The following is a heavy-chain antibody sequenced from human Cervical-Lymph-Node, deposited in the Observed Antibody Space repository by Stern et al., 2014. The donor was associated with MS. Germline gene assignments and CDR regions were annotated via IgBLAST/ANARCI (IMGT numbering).Heavy chain of an antibody. V-gene: IGHV1-69*01. Sequence: QVQLVQSGAEVKKPGSSVKVSCKASGGTFSNYATSWVRQAPGQGLEWMAGIVPPFVKPNYAQKFPVRVTLTADESTSTAYMDLSSLRSEDTAVYYCASPLTATSVPFGYYGMDVWGQGTTVTVS. CDR2: IVPPFVKP. CDR3: ASPLTATSVPFGYYGMDV. D-gene: IGHD4-17*01. J-gene: IGHJ6*02. CDR1: GGTFSNYA.